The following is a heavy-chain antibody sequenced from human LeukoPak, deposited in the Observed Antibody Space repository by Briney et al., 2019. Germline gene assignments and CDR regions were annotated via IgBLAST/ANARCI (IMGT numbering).Heavy chain of an antibody. V-gene: IGHV1-46*01. CDR3: AIYNSGSYERGGLFDAFDI. D-gene: IGHD1-26*01. J-gene: IGHJ3*02. Sequence: VASVKVSCKASGYTFTSYYMHWVRQAPGQGREWMGIINPSGGSTSYAQKFQGRVTMTRDTSTSTVYMELSSLRSDDTAMYYCAIYNSGSYERGGLFDAFDIWGQGTMVTVSS. CDR1: GYTFTSYY. CDR2: INPSGGST.